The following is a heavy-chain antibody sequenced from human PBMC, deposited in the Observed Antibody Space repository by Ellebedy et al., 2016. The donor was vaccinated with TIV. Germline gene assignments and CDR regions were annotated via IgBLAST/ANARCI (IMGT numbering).Heavy chain of an antibody. CDR1: GGSISSSSYY. CDR3: ARLVGALVGGYFDY. Sequence: MPSETLSLTCTVSGGSISSSSYYWGWIRQPPGKGLEWIRSIYYSGSTYYNPSLKSRVTISVDTSKNQFSLKLSSVTAADTAVYYCARLVGALVGGYFDYWGQGTLVTVSS. J-gene: IGHJ4*02. CDR2: IYYSGST. V-gene: IGHV4-39*01. D-gene: IGHD3-9*01.